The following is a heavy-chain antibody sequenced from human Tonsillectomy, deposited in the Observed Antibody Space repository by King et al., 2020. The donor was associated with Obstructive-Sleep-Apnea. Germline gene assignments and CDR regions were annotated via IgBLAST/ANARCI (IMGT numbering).Heavy chain of an antibody. D-gene: IGHD2-21*02. CDR1: GFTFSSSA. Sequence: VQLVESGGGLVQPGGSLRLSCAASGFTFSSSAMSWVRQAPGKGLEWVSTISRSGTTYYADSVKGRFTISRDNSKNTLYLQMNSLRAEDTAVYYCAGMGGDCCWHVYYYAMDVWGQGTTVTVSS. CDR3: AGMGGDCCWHVYYYAMDV. J-gene: IGHJ6*02. CDR2: ISRSGTT. V-gene: IGHV3-23*04.